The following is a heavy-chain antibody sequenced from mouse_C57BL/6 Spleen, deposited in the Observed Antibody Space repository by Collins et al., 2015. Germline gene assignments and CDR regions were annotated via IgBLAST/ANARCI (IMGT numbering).Heavy chain of an antibody. D-gene: IGHD2-10*01. CDR2: IYPGDGDT. CDR3: ARRAYYPNGGFAY. J-gene: IGHJ3*01. CDR1: GYAFSSYW. Sequence: QVQLQQSGAELVKPGASVKISCKASGYAFSSYWMNWVKQRPGKGLEWIGQIYPGDGDTNYNGKFKGKATLTADKSSSTAYMQLSSLTSEDSAVYFCARRAYYPNGGFAYWGQGTLVTVSA. V-gene: IGHV1-80*01.